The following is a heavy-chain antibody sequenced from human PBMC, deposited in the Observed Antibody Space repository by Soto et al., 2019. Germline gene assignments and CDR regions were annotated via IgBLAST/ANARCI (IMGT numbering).Heavy chain of an antibody. J-gene: IGHJ3*02. CDR2: IYYSGST. CDR3: AREKYSYGGPDAFDI. V-gene: IGHV4-39*02. CDR1: GGSISSSSYY. Sequence: PSETLSLTCTVSGGSISSSSYYWGWIRQPPGKGLEWIGSIYYSGSTYYNPSLKSRVTISVDTSKNQFSLKLSSVTAADTAVYYCAREKYSYGGPDAFDIWGQGTMVTVS. D-gene: IGHD5-18*01.